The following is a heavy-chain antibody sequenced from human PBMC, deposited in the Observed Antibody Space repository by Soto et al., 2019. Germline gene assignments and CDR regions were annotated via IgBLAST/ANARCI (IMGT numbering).Heavy chain of an antibody. V-gene: IGHV1-18*01. CDR3: AWGGGYCSGGSCYLPPNYYHYGMDV. J-gene: IGHJ6*02. CDR2: ISAYNGNT. Sequence: VASVKVSCKASGYTFTSYGISWVRQAPGQGLEWMGWISAYNGNTNYAQKLQGRVTMTTDTSTSTAYMELRSLRSDDTAVYYCAWGGGYCSGGSCYLPPNYYHYGMDVWGQGTTVTVSS. D-gene: IGHD2-15*01. CDR1: GYTFTSYG.